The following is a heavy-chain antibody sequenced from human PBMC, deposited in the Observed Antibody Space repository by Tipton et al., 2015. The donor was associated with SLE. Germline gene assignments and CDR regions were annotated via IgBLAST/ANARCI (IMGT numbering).Heavy chain of an antibody. CDR2: IYYSGST. J-gene: IGHJ4*02. D-gene: IGHD6-13*01. CDR1: GGSRSSSNYY. V-gene: IGHV4-39*07. CDR3: AGGIAAAGDY. Sequence: TLSLTCTVSGGSRSSSNYYWGWIRQPPGKGLEWIGTIYYSGSTYYNPSLKSRVTISVDTSKNQFSLKLSSVTAADTAVYYCAGGIAAAGDYWGQGTLVTVSS.